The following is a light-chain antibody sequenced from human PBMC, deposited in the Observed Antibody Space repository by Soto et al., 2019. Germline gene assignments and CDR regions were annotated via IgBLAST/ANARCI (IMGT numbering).Light chain of an antibody. V-gene: IGKV3-20*01. CDR3: QQYGSSRT. CDR1: PSVSSSY. Sequence: EIVLTQSPGTLSLSPGERATLSCRASPSVSSSYLAWYQQKPGQAPRLLIYGASSRATGIPDRFIGSGSGTDFTLTISRLEPEDFAVYYCQQYGSSRTFGQGTKVEIK. CDR2: GAS. J-gene: IGKJ1*01.